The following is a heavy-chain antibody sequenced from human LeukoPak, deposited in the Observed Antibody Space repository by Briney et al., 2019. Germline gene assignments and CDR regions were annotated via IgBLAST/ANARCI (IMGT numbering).Heavy chain of an antibody. CDR1: GFTFRSYE. Sequence: GGSLRLSCAASGFTFRSYEMNWVRKPPGKGREWVSQICDSGSTIHYAESVKGRFTISRDNAKNSLYLEMHSLRAEDTAVYYCARDLPWFDSWGQGTLVTVSS. V-gene: IGHV3-48*03. CDR2: ICDSGSTI. CDR3: ARDLPWFDS. J-gene: IGHJ5*01.